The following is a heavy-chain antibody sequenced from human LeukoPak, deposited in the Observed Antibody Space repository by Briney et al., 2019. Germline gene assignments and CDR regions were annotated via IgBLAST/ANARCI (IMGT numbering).Heavy chain of an antibody. CDR1: GGSISSGGYS. D-gene: IGHD5-18*01. Sequence: TLSLTCAVSGGSISSGGYSWSWIRQPPGEGLGWIGYSYHSGSTYYNPSLKSRVTISVDRSKNQFSLKLSSATAADTAVYYCARVVVQLWSQPDSWGQGTLVTVSS. V-gene: IGHV4-30-2*01. CDR2: SYHSGST. CDR3: ARVVVQLWSQPDS. J-gene: IGHJ4*02.